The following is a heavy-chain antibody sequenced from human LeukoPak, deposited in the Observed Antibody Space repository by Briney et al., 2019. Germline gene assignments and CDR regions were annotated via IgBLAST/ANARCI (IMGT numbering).Heavy chain of an antibody. CDR3: ARGLKGNPYYFDY. CDR1: GFAFSSYA. Sequence: GGSLRLSCAASGFAFSSYAMSWVRQPPGKGLEWVSVISRRDDYTYYADSVKGRFTISRDNSKNTLYLQMNTLRAEDTAVYYCARGLKGNPYYFDYWGQGTLVTVSS. J-gene: IGHJ4*02. D-gene: IGHD4-23*01. V-gene: IGHV3-23*01. CDR2: ISRRDDYT.